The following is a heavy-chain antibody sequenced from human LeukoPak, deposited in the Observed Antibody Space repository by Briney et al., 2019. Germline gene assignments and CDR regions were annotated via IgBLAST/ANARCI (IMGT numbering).Heavy chain of an antibody. CDR2: ISYDGSNK. V-gene: IGHV3-30-3*01. D-gene: IGHD1-14*01. Sequence: GGSLRLSCAASGFTFSSYAMSWVRQAPGKGLEWVAVISYDGSNKYYADSVKGRFTISRDNFKRTVHLEMSNLRADDTAMYYCVRRAAVRGMDFWGLGTTVIVSS. J-gene: IGHJ6*02. CDR3: VRRAAVRGMDF. CDR1: GFTFSSYA.